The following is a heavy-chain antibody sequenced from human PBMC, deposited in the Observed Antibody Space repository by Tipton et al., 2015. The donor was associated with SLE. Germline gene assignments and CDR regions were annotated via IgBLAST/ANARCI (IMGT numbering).Heavy chain of an antibody. J-gene: IGHJ3*01. CDR1: GFTFSSYS. Sequence: SLRLSCAASGFTFSSYSMNWVRQAPGKGLEWVSSISSSSSYIYCADSVKGRFTISRDNAKNSLYLQMNSLRAEDTAVYYCGKSLYDSSVYRQDDAFDVWGQGTMVTVSS. V-gene: IGHV3-21*01. D-gene: IGHD3-22*01. CDR2: ISSSSSYI. CDR3: GKSLYDSSVYRQDDAFDV.